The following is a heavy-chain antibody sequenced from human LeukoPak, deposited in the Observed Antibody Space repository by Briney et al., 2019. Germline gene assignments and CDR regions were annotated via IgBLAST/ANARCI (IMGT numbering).Heavy chain of an antibody. Sequence: GGSLRLSCAASGLSISRYSMNWVRQAPGKGLEWVSSISSASSYIYYTDSVKGRFTISRDNSKNTLYLQMNSLRAEDTAVYYCAKPARTDYTDYWGQGTLVTVSS. V-gene: IGHV3-21*04. CDR1: GLSISRYS. CDR2: ISSASSYI. J-gene: IGHJ4*02. D-gene: IGHD1-14*01. CDR3: AKPARTDYTDY.